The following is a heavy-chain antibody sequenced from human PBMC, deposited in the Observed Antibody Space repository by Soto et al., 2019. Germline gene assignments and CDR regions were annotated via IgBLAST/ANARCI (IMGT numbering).Heavy chain of an antibody. CDR3: AGVVTRDYGMDV. CDR1: GYTFTGSY. D-gene: IGHD4-4*01. J-gene: IGHJ6*02. V-gene: IGHV1-2*02. CDR2: INPNSGGT. Sequence: ASVKVSCKASGYTFTGSYMHWVRQAPGQGLEWMGWINPNSGGTNYAQKFQGRVTMTRDTSISTAYMELSRLRSDDTAVYYCAGVVTRDYGMDVWGQGTTVTVSS.